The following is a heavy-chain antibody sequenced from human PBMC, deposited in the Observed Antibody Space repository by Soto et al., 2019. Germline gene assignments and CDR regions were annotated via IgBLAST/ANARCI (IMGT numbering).Heavy chain of an antibody. D-gene: IGHD6-13*01. J-gene: IGHJ5*02. CDR1: GGSFSGYY. Sequence: QVQLQQWGAGLLKPSETLSLTCAVYGGSFSGYYWSWIRQPPGKGLEWIGEINHSGSTNYNLSLKGRVTISVDTSKNQFSLKLSSVTPADTAVYYCARLPRRQLGYNWFDPWGQGTLVTVSS. V-gene: IGHV4-34*01. CDR3: ARLPRRQLGYNWFDP. CDR2: INHSGST.